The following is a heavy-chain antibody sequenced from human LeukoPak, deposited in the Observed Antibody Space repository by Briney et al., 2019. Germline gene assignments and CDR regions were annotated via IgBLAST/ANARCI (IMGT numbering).Heavy chain of an antibody. V-gene: IGHV1-8*03. CDR3: ARSTPGRVAALLRWFDP. J-gene: IGHJ5*02. Sequence: ASVKLSCKASGYTFTSYHINWVPQATVQGLKWMVSMNPNSGNTGYAQKFQGRVTITRNPSISTAYMELSSLRSEDTAVYYCARSTPGRVAALLRWFDPWGQGTLVTVSS. CDR2: MNPNSGNT. D-gene: IGHD6-6*01. CDR1: GYTFTSYH.